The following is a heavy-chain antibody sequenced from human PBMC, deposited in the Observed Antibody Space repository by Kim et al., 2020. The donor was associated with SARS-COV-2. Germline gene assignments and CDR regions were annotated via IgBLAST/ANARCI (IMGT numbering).Heavy chain of an antibody. D-gene: IGHD2-2*02. CDR2: IKQDGSEK. V-gene: IGHV3-7*01. CDR3: ARDLGCSSTSCYTRGYYYGMDV. Sequence: GGSLRLSCAASGFTFSSYWMSWVRQAPGKGLEWVANIKQDGSEKYYVDSVKGRFTISRDNAKNSLYLQMNSLRAEDTAVYYCARDLGCSSTSCYTRGYYYGMDVWGQGTTVTVSS. CDR1: GFTFSSYW. J-gene: IGHJ6*02.